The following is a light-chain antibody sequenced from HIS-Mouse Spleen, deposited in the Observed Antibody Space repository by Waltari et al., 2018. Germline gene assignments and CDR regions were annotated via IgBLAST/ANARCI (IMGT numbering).Light chain of an antibody. J-gene: IGLJ3*02. CDR1: SSDVGGYNY. V-gene: IGLV2-14*01. CDR2: EVS. CDR3: SSYTSSSTLAV. Sequence: GQSITISCTGTSSDVGGYNYVSWYQQHPGKAPKLMIYEVSNRPSGVSNRFSGSKSGNTASLTISGLQAEDEADYYCSSYTSSSTLAVFGGGTKLTVL.